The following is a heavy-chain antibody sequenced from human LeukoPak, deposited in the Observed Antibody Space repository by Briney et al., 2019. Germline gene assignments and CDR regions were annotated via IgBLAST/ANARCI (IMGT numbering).Heavy chain of an antibody. D-gene: IGHD3-22*01. CDR3: ARDAAIYDSGAYYYLW. V-gene: IGHV1-69*13. CDR1: GGTFSRYA. J-gene: IGHJ4*02. Sequence: SVKVSCKASGGTFSRYAISWVRQAPGQGLEWMGGITPMFGTANYAQKFQGRVTITADESTRTAYMDMKSLKFEDTAVYYCARDAAIYDSGAYYYLWWGQGTLVTVSS. CDR2: ITPMFGTA.